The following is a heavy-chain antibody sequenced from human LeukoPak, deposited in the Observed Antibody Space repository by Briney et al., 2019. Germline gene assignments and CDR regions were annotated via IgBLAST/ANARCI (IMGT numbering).Heavy chain of an antibody. Sequence: GGSLRLSCTVSGFTVSSNSMSWVRQASGKGLEWVSFIYSDNTHYSDSVKGRFTITRDNSKNTLYLQMNSLRAEDTAVYYCARRAGAYSDPYDYWGQGTLVTVSS. CDR2: IYSDNT. D-gene: IGHD4/OR15-4a*01. CDR1: GFTVSSNS. J-gene: IGHJ4*02. V-gene: IGHV3-53*01. CDR3: ARRAGAYSDPYDY.